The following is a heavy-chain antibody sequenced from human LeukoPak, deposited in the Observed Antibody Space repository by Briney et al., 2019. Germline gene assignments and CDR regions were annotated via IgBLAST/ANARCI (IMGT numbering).Heavy chain of an antibody. D-gene: IGHD6-19*01. CDR3: ARDNSGFDY. Sequence: PGGSLRLSCAASGFTFSSYWMHWVRQAPGKGLVWVSNVNSDESTIHYADSVKGRFTISRDNAKNTLYLQMNSLRVEDTAVYYRARDNSGFDYWGQGTLVTVSS. V-gene: IGHV3-74*01. J-gene: IGHJ4*02. CDR2: VNSDESTI. CDR1: GFTFSSYW.